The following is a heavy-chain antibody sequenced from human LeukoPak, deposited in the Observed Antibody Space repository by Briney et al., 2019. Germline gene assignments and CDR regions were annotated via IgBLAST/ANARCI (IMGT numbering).Heavy chain of an antibody. J-gene: IGHJ4*02. CDR2: ISYDGSNK. D-gene: IGHD6-13*01. CDR3: AKPYSSSWPFDY. CDR1: GFTFSSYG. Sequence: GGSLRLSCAASGFTFSSYGTHWVRQAPGKGLEWVAVISYDGSNKYYADSVKGRFTISRDNSKNTLYLQMNSLRAEDTAVYYCAKPYSSSWPFDYWGQGTLVTVSS. V-gene: IGHV3-30*18.